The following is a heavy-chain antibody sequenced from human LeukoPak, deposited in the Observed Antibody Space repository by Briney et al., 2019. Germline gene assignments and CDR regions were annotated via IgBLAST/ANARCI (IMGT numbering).Heavy chain of an antibody. D-gene: IGHD2-2*01. CDR1: GYTFTSYG. CDR3: ARDRRPKVPADAVDY. Sequence: ASVKVSCKASGYTFTSYGISWVRQAPGQGLEWMGWISAYNGNTNYAQKLQGRVTMTTDTSTSTAYMELRSLRSDDTAVYYCARDRRPKVPADAVDYWGQGTLVTVSS. V-gene: IGHV1-18*04. J-gene: IGHJ4*02. CDR2: ISAYNGNT.